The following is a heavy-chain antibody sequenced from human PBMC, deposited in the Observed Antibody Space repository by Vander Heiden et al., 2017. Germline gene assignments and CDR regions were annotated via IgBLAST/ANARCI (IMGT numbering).Heavy chain of an antibody. D-gene: IGHD1-26*01. J-gene: IGHJ4*02. CDR2: ISRGST. V-gene: IGHV3-21*04. Sequence: EVLLVESGGGLVKPGGSLRLSCAASGFNLDEHAINWVRQAQGKGLEWVASISRGSTSSKGRFTVSRDNAKTLIYLQMDSLTDEDTAVYSCARVVNSGSYYFDHWGQGTTVIVSS. CDR1: GFNLDEHA. CDR3: ARVVNSGSYYFDH.